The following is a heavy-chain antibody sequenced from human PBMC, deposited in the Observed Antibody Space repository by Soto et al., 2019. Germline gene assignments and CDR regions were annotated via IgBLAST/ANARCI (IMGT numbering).Heavy chain of an antibody. CDR2: IIPILGIA. Sequence: QVQLVQSGAEVKKPGSSVKVSCKASGGTFSSYTISWVRQAPGQGLEWMGRIIPILGIANYAQKFQGRVTITADKSTSTAYMELSSLRSEDTAVYYCARAQGVVTDRWYFDLWGRGTLVTVSS. D-gene: IGHD2-21*02. CDR1: GGTFSSYT. V-gene: IGHV1-69*02. CDR3: ARAQGVVTDRWYFDL. J-gene: IGHJ2*01.